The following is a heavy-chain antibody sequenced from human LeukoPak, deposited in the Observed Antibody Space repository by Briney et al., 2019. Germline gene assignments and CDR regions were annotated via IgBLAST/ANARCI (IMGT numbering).Heavy chain of an antibody. CDR2: ISYDGSNK. J-gene: IGHJ4*02. Sequence: GGSLRLSCAASGFTFSSYSMNWVRQAPGKGLEWVAVISYDGSNKYYADSVKGRFTISRDNSKNTLYLQMNSLRAEDTAVYYCARGVPYYDFWSGYYKGPFDYWGQGTLVTVSS. CDR3: ARGVPYYDFWSGYYKGPFDY. CDR1: GFTFSSYS. D-gene: IGHD3-3*01. V-gene: IGHV3-30*03.